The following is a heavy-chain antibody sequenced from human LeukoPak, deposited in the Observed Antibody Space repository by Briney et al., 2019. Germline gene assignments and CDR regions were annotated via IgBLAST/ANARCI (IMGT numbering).Heavy chain of an antibody. J-gene: IGHJ3*02. CDR2: IKQDGSEK. V-gene: IGHV3-7*01. CDR3: ARETYYSNYARGCAFDI. CDR1: GFTFSSYW. D-gene: IGHD4-4*01. Sequence: PGGSLRLSCAASGFTFSSYWMSWVRQAPGKGLEWVANIKQDGSEKYYVDSVKGRFTISRGNAKNSLYLQMNSLRAEDTAVYYCARETYYSNYARGCAFDIWGQGTMVTVSS.